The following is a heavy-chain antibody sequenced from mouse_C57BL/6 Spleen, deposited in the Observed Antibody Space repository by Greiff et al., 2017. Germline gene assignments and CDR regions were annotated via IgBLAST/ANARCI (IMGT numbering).Heavy chain of an antibody. Sequence: VQLQQPGPELVKPGASVKIPCKASGYTFTDYYMDWVKQSHGKSLEWIGDINPNNGGTIYNQKFKGKATLTVDKSASTAYMELRSLTSEDTDVYDGARGGYCSSYRYFDVWGTGTTVTVS. CDR2: INPNNGGT. CDR3: ARGGYCSSYRYFDV. D-gene: IGHD1-1*01. V-gene: IGHV1-18*01. J-gene: IGHJ1*03. CDR1: GYTFTDYY.